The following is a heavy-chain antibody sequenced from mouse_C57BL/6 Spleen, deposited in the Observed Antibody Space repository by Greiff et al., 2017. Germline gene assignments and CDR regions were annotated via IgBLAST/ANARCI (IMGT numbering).Heavy chain of an antibody. CDR3: ARWYSNYEDYYAMDY. CDR2: IYPGDGDT. D-gene: IGHD2-5*01. J-gene: IGHJ4*01. V-gene: IGHV1-82*01. CDR1: GYAFSSSW. Sequence: VQLQQSGPELVKPGASVKISCKASGYAFSSSWMNWVKQRPGKGLEWIGRIYPGDGDTNYNGKFKGKATLTADKSSSTAYMQLSSLTSEDSAVYFCARWYSNYEDYYAMDYWGQGTSVTVSS.